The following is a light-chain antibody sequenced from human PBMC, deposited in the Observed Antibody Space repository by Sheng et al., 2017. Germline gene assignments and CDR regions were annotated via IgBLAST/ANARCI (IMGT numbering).Light chain of an antibody. CDR3: QHRSI. V-gene: IGKV3-20*01. CDR1: QSVSSSY. Sequence: EIVLTQSPGTLSLSPGERATLSCRASQSVSSSYLAWYQQKPGQAPRLLIYGASSRATGIPDRFSGSGSGTDFTLTISSLEPEDFAVYYCQHRSIFGPGTKVEIK. J-gene: IGKJ3*01. CDR2: GAS.